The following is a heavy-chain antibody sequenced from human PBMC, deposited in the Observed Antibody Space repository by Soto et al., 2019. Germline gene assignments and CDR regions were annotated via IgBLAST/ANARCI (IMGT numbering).Heavy chain of an antibody. CDR2: IYSGGST. CDR1: GFTVSSNY. Sequence: PGGSLRLSCAASGFTVSSNYMSWVRQAPGKGLEWVSVIYSGGSTYYADSVKGRFTISRHNSKNTLYLQMNSLRAEDTAVYYCARAGYSSGWYSSSWFDPWGQGTLVTVSS. CDR3: ARAGYSSGWYSSSWFDP. D-gene: IGHD6-19*01. J-gene: IGHJ5*02. V-gene: IGHV3-53*04.